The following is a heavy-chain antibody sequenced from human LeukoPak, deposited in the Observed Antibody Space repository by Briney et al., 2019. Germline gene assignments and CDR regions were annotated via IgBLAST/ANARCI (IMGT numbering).Heavy chain of an antibody. CDR2: INSDGSST. V-gene: IGHV3-74*01. CDR3: SKLLLPKYYFDY. Sequence: GGSLRLSCAASGFTFSSYWMHWVRQAPGKGLVWVSRINSDGSSTSYADSVKGRFTISRDNAKNTLYLQMNSLRAEDTAVYYCSKLLLPKYYFDYWGQGTLVTVSS. CDR1: GFTFSSYW. J-gene: IGHJ4*02. D-gene: IGHD1-26*01.